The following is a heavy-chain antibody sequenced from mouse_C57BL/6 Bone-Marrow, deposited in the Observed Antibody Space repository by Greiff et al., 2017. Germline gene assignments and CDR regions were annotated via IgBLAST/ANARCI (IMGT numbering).Heavy chain of an antibody. CDR2: ISSGGDYI. CDR3: TYYYGSSYWYFDV. D-gene: IGHD1-1*01. J-gene: IGHJ1*03. V-gene: IGHV5-9-1*02. Sequence: EVQGVESGEGLVKPGGSLKLSCAASGFTFSSYAMSWVRQTPEKRLEWVAYISSGGDYIYYADTVKGRFTISRDNARNTLYLQMSRLKSEDTAMYYCTYYYGSSYWYFDVWGTGTTVTVSS. CDR1: GFTFSSYA.